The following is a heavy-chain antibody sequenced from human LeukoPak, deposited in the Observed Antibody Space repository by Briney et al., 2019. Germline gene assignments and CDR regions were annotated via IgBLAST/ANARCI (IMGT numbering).Heavy chain of an antibody. CDR3: ASKYSSGWYEAFDI. J-gene: IGHJ3*02. CDR1: GGSISSYY. V-gene: IGHV4-59*01. CDR2: IYYSGST. D-gene: IGHD6-19*01. Sequence: PSETLSLTCTVSGGSISSYYWSWIRQPPGKGLEWIGYIYYSGSTNYNPSLKSRVTISVDTSKNQFSLKLSSVTPADTAVYYCASKYSSGWYEAFDIWGQGTMVTVSS.